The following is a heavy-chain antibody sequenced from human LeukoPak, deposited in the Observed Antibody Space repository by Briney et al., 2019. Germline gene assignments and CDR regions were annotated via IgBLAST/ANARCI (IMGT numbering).Heavy chain of an antibody. J-gene: IGHJ5*02. V-gene: IGHV4-59*01. Sequence: SETLFLTCTVSGGSISSYYWSWIRQPPGKGLEWIGYIYYSGSTNYNPSLKSRVTISVDTSKNQFSLKLSSVTAADTAVYYCARAIAVAGTAQFDPWGQGTLVTVSS. CDR2: IYYSGST. D-gene: IGHD6-19*01. CDR1: GGSISSYY. CDR3: ARAIAVAGTAQFDP.